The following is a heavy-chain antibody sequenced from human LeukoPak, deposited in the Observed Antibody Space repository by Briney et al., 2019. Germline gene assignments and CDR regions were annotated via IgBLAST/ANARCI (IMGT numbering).Heavy chain of an antibody. CDR2: IKQDGSEK. V-gene: IGHV3-7*01. CDR3: ARDPADYYYYYMDV. CDR1: GFTFSSYW. Sequence: GGSLRLSCAASGFTFSSYWMSGVRQAPGKGLEGGANIKQDGSEKYYVDSVKGRFTISRDNAKNSLYLQMNSLRAEDTAVYYCARDPADYYYYYMDVWGKGTTVTISS. J-gene: IGHJ6*03.